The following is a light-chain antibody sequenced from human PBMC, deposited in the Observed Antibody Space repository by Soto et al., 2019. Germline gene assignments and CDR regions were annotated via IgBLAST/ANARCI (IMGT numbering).Light chain of an antibody. CDR3: CSYAASRDVL. Sequence: QSALTQPRSVSGSPGQSVTISCTGTSSDVGGYNYVSWYQQHPGKAPKVMIYDVTKRPSGVPDRFSGSKSGNTASLTISGLRAEDEADYYCCSYAASRDVLFGGVTKVNVL. J-gene: IGLJ2*01. CDR1: SSDVGGYNY. V-gene: IGLV2-11*01. CDR2: DVT.